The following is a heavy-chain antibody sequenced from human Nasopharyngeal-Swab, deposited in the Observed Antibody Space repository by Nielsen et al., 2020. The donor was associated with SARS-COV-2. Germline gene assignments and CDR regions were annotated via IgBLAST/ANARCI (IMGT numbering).Heavy chain of an antibody. CDR3: GRGGDGGFHDDFTF. Sequence: GGSLRLSCTASGFTFDSYGISWVRQVPGKGLEWVSGTVWNGGLTGYADSVEGRFTISRDNAKNSLYLQMNSLGTEDTALYCCGRGGDGGFHDDFTFWGQGTMVTVSS. CDR2: TVWNGGLT. V-gene: IGHV3-20*04. D-gene: IGHD3-16*01. CDR1: GFTFDSYG. J-gene: IGHJ3*01.